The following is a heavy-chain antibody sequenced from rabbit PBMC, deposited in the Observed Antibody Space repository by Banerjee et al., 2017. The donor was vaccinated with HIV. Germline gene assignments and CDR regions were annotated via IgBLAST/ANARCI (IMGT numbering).Heavy chain of an antibody. D-gene: IGHD2-1*01. Sequence: QSLEESGGGLVKPGASLTLTCKASGFSFNSGYDMCWVRQAPGKGLEWIACIYAGDGSTHYASWAKGRFTISRTSSTTVTLQMSSLTAADTATYFCARGGVGGGDGNNLWGPGTLVTVS. CDR1: GFSFNSGYD. CDR3: ARGGVGGGDGNNL. V-gene: IGHV1S40*01. CDR2: IYAGDGST. J-gene: IGHJ4*01.